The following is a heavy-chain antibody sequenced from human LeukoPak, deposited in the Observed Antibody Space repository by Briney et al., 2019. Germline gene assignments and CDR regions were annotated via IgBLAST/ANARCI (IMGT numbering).Heavy chain of an antibody. CDR1: GGSFSGYY. D-gene: IGHD3-3*01. CDR2: INHSGST. J-gene: IGHJ4*02. Sequence: SETLSLTCAVYGGSFSGYYWSWIRQPPGKGLEWIGEINHSGSTNYNPSLKSRVTISVDTSKNQFSLKLSSVTAADTAVYYCASPHYDFWSGYSSYFDYWGQGTLVTVSS. V-gene: IGHV4-34*01. CDR3: ASPHYDFWSGYSSYFDY.